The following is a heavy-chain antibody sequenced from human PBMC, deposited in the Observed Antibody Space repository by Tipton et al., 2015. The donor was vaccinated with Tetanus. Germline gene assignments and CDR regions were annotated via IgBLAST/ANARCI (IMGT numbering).Heavy chain of an antibody. CDR3: ARTGGVWVTAIDAFDI. CDR2: IYYSGST. J-gene: IGHJ3*02. V-gene: IGHV4-39*01. CDR1: GGSISTRNYF. D-gene: IGHD2-21*02. Sequence: GLVKPSETLSLTCTVSGGSISTRNYFWGWIRQAPGKGLEWIGNIYYSGSTDYNPSLKSRVAISVDTSKNQFSLKLSSVTAADTAVYYCARTGGVWVTAIDAFDIWGQGTKVAVSS.